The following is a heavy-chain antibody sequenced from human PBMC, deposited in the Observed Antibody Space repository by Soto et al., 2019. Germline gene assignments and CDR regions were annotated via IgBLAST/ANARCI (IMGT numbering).Heavy chain of an antibody. CDR3: ARGKITMVRGVIITPAYYFDY. CDR2: IYYSGST. Sequence: QVQLQESGPGLVKPSQTLSLTCTVSGGSISSGGYYWSWIRQHPGKGLEWIGYIYYSGSTYYNPSRKSRVTISVDTSKNQFSLKLSSVTAADTAVYYCARGKITMVRGVIITPAYYFDYWGQGTLVTVSS. J-gene: IGHJ4*02. V-gene: IGHV4-31*03. CDR1: GGSISSGGYY. D-gene: IGHD3-10*01.